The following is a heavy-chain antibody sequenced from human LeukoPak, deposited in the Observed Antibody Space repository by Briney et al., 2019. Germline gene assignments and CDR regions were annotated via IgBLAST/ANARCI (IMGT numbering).Heavy chain of an antibody. D-gene: IGHD3-10*01. J-gene: IGHJ4*02. V-gene: IGHV3-33*01. CDR2: IWYDGSNK. CDR3: ARDRGVSYFDY. CDR1: GFTFSNHG. Sequence: GGSLRLSCAVSGFTFSNHGMHWVRQAPGKGLEWVAVIWYDGSNKYYADSVKGRFTISRDNSKNTLYLQMNSLRAEDTAVYYWARDRGVSYFDYWGQGTQVTVSS.